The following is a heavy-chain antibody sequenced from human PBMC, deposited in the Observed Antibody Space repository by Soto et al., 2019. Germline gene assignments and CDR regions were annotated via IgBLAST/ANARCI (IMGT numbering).Heavy chain of an antibody. J-gene: IGHJ4*02. CDR3: ARDLGYYYYSSGYEY. Sequence: EVQLVESGGGLVQPGGSLRLSCAASGFTFSSYEMNWVRQAPGKGLEWVSYISSSGSTIYYADSVKGRFTISRDNAKNSLYLQMNSLRAEDTAVYYCARDLGYYYYSSGYEYWGQGTLVTVSS. D-gene: IGHD3-22*01. V-gene: IGHV3-48*03. CDR1: GFTFSSYE. CDR2: ISSSGSTI.